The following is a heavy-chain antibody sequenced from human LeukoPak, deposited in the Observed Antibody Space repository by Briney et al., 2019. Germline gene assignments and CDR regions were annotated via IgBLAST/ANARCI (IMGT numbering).Heavy chain of an antibody. V-gene: IGHV4-34*12. D-gene: IGHD4-23*01. CDR3: ARVEGYGGDWSFDL. Sequence: SETLSLTCAVYGGSFSGFYCTWIRQPPGKGLEWIGEILQGGSTAYTPSLNSRVTISVDTSKNQFSLKLSSVTAADTAVYYCARVEGYGGDWSFDLWGRGTLVTVSS. CDR2: ILQGGST. CDR1: GGSFSGFY. J-gene: IGHJ2*01.